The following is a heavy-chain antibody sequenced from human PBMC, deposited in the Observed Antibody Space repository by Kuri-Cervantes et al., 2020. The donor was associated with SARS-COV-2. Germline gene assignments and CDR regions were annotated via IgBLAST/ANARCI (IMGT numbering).Heavy chain of an antibody. CDR1: GYTFTSYY. Sequence: ASVKVSCKASGYTFTSYYMHWVRQAPGQGLEWMGIINPSGGSTSYAQKFQGRVTMTRDTSTSTVYMELSSLRSEDTAVYYCARDVFPAYYYDSSGPTPGMWWGQGTLVTASS. V-gene: IGHV1-46*01. D-gene: IGHD3-22*01. J-gene: IGHJ4*02. CDR3: ARDVFPAYYYDSSGPTPGMW. CDR2: INPSGGST.